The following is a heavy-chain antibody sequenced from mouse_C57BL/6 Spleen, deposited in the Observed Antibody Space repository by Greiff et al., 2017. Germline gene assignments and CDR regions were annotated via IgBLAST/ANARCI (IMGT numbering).Heavy chain of an antibody. CDR3: TRRDGFAY. CDR1: GYTFTDYE. V-gene: IGHV1-15*01. Sequence: VKVVESGAELVRPGASVTLSCKASGYTFTDYEMHWVKQTPVHGLEWIGAIDPETGGTAYNQKFKGKAILTADKSSSTAYMELRSLTSEDSAVYYCTRRDGFAYWGQGTLVTVSA. J-gene: IGHJ3*01. D-gene: IGHD3-3*01. CDR2: IDPETGGT.